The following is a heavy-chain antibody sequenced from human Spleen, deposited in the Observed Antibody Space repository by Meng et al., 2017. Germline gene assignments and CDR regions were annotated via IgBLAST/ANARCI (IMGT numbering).Heavy chain of an antibody. Sequence: GRVVQSGAEVTKPGASVKVSCKPSGYNFPDYWLHWVRRAPGQGLEWMGRIDPKSGDTHYAQRFQGRVTMTGDTSISTAYMELSGLRSDDTAMYYCVRDEDISAAGKLFGDYWGQGTLVTVSS. V-gene: IGHV1-2*06. CDR3: VRDEDISAAGKLFGDY. J-gene: IGHJ4*02. CDR1: GYNFPDYW. D-gene: IGHD6-13*01. CDR2: IDPKSGDT.